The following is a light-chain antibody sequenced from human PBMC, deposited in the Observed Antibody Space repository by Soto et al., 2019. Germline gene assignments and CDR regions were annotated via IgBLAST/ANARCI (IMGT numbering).Light chain of an antibody. CDR1: QSITSS. Sequence: EIVLTQSSATLSLSPGERATLSCRASQSITSSLVWYQQKPGQAPRLLIFDASNRATGTPARFSGGGSGTDFTLTISSLEPEDFAVYYCQQRSTWPRTFGGGTKVEIK. CDR2: DAS. J-gene: IGKJ4*01. V-gene: IGKV3-11*01. CDR3: QQRSTWPRT.